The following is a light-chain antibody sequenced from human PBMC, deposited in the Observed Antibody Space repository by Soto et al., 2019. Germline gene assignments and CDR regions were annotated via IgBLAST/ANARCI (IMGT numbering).Light chain of an antibody. Sequence: DIQMTQSPSSLSASVGDRVTITCRASQSIGKYLNWYQQKPGKAPKFLIYAASSLESGVPSRFSGSGSGTEFTLTISSLQPDDFATYYCQQYNSYPLTFGGGTKVEIK. J-gene: IGKJ4*01. CDR3: QQYNSYPLT. V-gene: IGKV1-16*01. CDR1: QSIGKY. CDR2: AAS.